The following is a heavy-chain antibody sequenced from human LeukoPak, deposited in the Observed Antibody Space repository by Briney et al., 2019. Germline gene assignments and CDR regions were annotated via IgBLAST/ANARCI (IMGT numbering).Heavy chain of an antibody. Sequence: HPGGSLRLSCAASGFTFSSYGMHWVRQAPGKGLEWVSAISGSGGSTYYADSVKGRFTISRDNSKNTLYLQMNSLRAEDTAVYYCAKYLHYVEDAFDIWGQGTMVTVSS. V-gene: IGHV3-23*01. D-gene: IGHD4-17*01. J-gene: IGHJ3*02. CDR3: AKYLHYVEDAFDI. CDR2: ISGSGGST. CDR1: GFTFSSYG.